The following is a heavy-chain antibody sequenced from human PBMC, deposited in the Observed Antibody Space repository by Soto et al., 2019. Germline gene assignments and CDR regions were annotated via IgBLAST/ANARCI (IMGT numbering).Heavy chain of an antibody. CDR3: AREGAHYAPFDL. CDR1: GYTFTDYA. CDR2: INVGNGNT. D-gene: IGHD3-16*01. V-gene: IGHV1-3*01. Sequence: QAQLIQSGAEAKKPGASVKVSCKASGYTFTDYALHWVLQAPVQGREWMGWINVGNGNTGYSRKFQGRVTNGRDMSATTAYIEVTSLTSEDTAIYYCAREGAHYAPFDLWGQGTLVTVSS. J-gene: IGHJ5*02.